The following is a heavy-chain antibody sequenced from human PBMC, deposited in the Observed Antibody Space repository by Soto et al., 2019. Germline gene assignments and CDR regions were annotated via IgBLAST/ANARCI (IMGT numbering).Heavy chain of an antibody. D-gene: IGHD3-10*01. CDR3: VRRHVSAIVIEWYDP. Sequence: ASVKVSCKASGYTFSSYCIDWVRQAPGQRLEWMGWINAANGDTKYSPKFQGRVTITRDTSASTAYMELSSLRSEDTAVYYCVRRHVSAIVIEWYDPCGHRPLVPVS. CDR2: INAANGDT. V-gene: IGHV1-3*01. CDR1: GYTFSSYC. J-gene: IGHJ5*02.